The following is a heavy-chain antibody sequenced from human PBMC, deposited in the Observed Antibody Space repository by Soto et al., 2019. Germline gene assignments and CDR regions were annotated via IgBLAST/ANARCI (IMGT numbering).Heavy chain of an antibody. CDR3: ASGWRLDAFDF. D-gene: IGHD2-15*01. CDR1: GFTVSSNY. V-gene: IGHV3-53*04. J-gene: IGHJ3*01. CDR2: IYSGGST. Sequence: EVQLVESGGGLVQPGGSLRLSCAASGFTVSSNYMSWVRQAPGKGLEWVSVIYSGGSTYYADSVKGRFTITRHNSKNTLYRQMNSLRAEDTAVYYCASGWRLDAFDFWGQGTMVTVSS.